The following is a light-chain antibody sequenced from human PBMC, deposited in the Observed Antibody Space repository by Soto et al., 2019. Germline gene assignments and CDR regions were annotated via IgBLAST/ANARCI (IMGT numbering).Light chain of an antibody. CDR2: GAS. V-gene: IGKV3-15*01. J-gene: IGKJ5*01. CDR1: ESVSSN. CDR3: QQYNSWPPIT. Sequence: ELVMTQSPATLSVSQEERATLSCRASESVSSNLAWYQQRPGQAPRLVIYGASTRATGIPARFSGGGSGTEFTLTISSLQSEDFAVYYCQQYNSWPPITFGQGTRLAIK.